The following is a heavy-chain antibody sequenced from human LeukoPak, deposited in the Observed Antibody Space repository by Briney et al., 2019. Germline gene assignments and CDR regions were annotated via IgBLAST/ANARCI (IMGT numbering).Heavy chain of an antibody. V-gene: IGHV3-23*01. CDR1: GFTFSSYA. CDR3: AKDGWLGGDFDY. Sequence: GGSLRLSCAASGFTFSSYAMSWVRQAPGKGLEWVSAISGSGGSTYYADSVKGRFTISRDNSKNTLYLQMNSLRAEDTAVYHCAKDGWLGGDFDYWGQGTLVTVSS. D-gene: IGHD3-10*01. CDR2: ISGSGGST. J-gene: IGHJ4*02.